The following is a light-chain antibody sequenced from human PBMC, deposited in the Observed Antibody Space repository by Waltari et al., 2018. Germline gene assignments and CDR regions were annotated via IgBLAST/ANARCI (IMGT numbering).Light chain of an antibody. CDR2: DAS. J-gene: IGKJ4*01. CDR3: HQRTYWPLT. V-gene: IGKV3-11*01. CDR1: QDIGDY. Sequence: EMVLTQSPATLSLSPGEKATLTCRASQDIGDYLSWYQQKPGQAPRPLTYDASNRATGIPARFSGSGSETDFTLTISRLEPEDFAVYYCHQRTYWPLTFGGGTKVQIK.